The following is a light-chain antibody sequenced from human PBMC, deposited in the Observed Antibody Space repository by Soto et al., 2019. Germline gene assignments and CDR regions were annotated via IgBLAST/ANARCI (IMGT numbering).Light chain of an antibody. Sequence: QSVLTQPPSTSATPGQRVTISCSGSSSNIGGNPVNWYQQLPGTAPKRLIYSNNQRPSGVPDRFSGSRSGTSASLAISGLQSEDEAEYYCAAWDASRTGQVFGTGTKVTVL. CDR2: SNN. V-gene: IGLV1-44*01. CDR1: SSNIGGNP. J-gene: IGLJ1*01. CDR3: AAWDASRTGQV.